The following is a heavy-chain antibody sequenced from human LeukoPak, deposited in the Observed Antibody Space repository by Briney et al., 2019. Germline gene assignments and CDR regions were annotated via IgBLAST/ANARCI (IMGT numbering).Heavy chain of an antibody. J-gene: IGHJ4*02. V-gene: IGHV3-33*01. CDR1: GFTFSSYG. CDR2: IWYDGSNK. D-gene: IGHD3-22*01. CDR3: ARDGLNAYYDSSGYYSYLDY. Sequence: GGSLRLSCAASGFTFSSYGMHWVRQAPGKGLEWVAVIWYDGSNKYYADSVKGRFTISRDNSKNTLYLQMNSLRAEDTAVYYCARDGLNAYYDSSGYYSYLDYWGQGTLVTVSS.